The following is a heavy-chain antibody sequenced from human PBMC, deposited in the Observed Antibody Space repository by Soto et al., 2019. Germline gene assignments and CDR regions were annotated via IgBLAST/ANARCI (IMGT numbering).Heavy chain of an antibody. J-gene: IGHJ6*02. Sequence: QVQLQESGPGLVKPSQTLSLTCTVSGGSISSGGYYWSWIRQHPGKGLEWIGYIYYSGSTYYNPSLKSRVTISVVTSKNQFSLKLSSVTAADTAVYYCARGLYDSSYYYYYGMDVWGQGTTVTVSS. CDR1: GGSISSGGYY. D-gene: IGHD3-22*01. CDR2: IYYSGST. V-gene: IGHV4-31*03. CDR3: ARGLYDSSYYYYYGMDV.